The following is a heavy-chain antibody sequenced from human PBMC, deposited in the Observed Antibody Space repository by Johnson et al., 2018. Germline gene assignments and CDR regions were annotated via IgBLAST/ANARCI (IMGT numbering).Heavy chain of an antibody. CDR3: VTPSRGRPPDY. D-gene: IGHD3-10*01. V-gene: IGHV3-7*01. CDR2: IKPHGRDQ. J-gene: IGHJ4*02. CDR1: GFSFPDFW. Sequence: VQLVESGGQLVQPGGSLRLSSGASGFSFPDFWMSWVRQVPGKGLEWVATIKPHGRDQFYLASGGGRLTISRDNAKNSLYRHMNSLRADATALYYSVTPSRGRPPDYWGQGTLVTVSS.